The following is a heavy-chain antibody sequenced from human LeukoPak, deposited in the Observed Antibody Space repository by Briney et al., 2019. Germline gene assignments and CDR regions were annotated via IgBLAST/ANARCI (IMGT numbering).Heavy chain of an antibody. Sequence: PSETLSLTCTVSGGSIRSYYWSWIRQPPGKGLEWIGYIYYSGSTNYNPSLKSRVTISVDTSKNQFSLKLSSVTAADTAVYYCARVIGAAGPFDYWDQGTLVTVSS. CDR1: GGSIRSYY. J-gene: IGHJ4*02. CDR3: ARVIGAAGPFDY. V-gene: IGHV4-59*01. D-gene: IGHD6-13*01. CDR2: IYYSGST.